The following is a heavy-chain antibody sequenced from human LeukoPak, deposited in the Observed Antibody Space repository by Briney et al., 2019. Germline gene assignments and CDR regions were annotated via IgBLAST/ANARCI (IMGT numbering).Heavy chain of an antibody. CDR2: IYYSGST. CDR3: ARGRWPQLPSL. D-gene: IGHD5-24*01. J-gene: IGHJ2*01. V-gene: IGHV4-61*08. Sequence: SETLSLTCTVSGGSISRGAYYWSWIRQPPGKGLEWIGYIYYSGSTNYNPSLKSRVTISVDTSKNQFSLKLSSVTAADTAVYYCARGRWPQLPSLRGRGTLVTVSS. CDR1: GGSISRGAYY.